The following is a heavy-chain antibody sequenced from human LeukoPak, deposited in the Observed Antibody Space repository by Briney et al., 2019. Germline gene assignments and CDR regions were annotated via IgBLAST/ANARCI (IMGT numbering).Heavy chain of an antibody. CDR3: ARGFGDYVRYFDF. D-gene: IGHD4-17*01. Sequence: SETLSLTCTVSGGSISSYYWSWIRQPPGKGLEWIGYIYYSGSTYYNPSLKSRVTISVDTSKNQFSLKLSSVTAADTAMYYCARGFGDYVRYFDFWGQGTLVTV. CDR2: IYYSGST. V-gene: IGHV4-59*01. J-gene: IGHJ4*02. CDR1: GGSISSYY.